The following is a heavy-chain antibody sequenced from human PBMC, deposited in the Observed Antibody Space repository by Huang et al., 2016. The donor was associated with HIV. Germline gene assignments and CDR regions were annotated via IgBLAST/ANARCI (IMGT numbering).Heavy chain of an antibody. CDR1: GVTFSRYA. V-gene: IGHV3-23*01. Sequence: EVQLLESGGGLVRPGGSLGLACAASGVTFSRYAMGGVRQASGKELEWVAMISSNGETSDYTDSVKGRFTISRDNSKNTVSMQMHSLRVDDTAVYYCAKGRATILDRLDSWGQGTLVTVSS. D-gene: IGHD3-3*01. CDR3: AKGRATILDRLDS. J-gene: IGHJ4*02. CDR2: ISSNGETS.